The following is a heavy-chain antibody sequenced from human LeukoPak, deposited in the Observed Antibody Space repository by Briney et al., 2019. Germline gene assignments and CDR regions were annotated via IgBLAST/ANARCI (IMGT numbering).Heavy chain of an antibody. CDR1: GGSISSGSYY. J-gene: IGHJ5*02. CDR2: IYTSGST. CDR3: ARGPSGYSSSWSRGWFDP. Sequence: SETLSLTCTVSGGSISSGSYYWSWIRQPAGKGLEWIGRIYTSGSTNYNPSLKSRVTISVDTSKNQFSLKLSSVTAADTAVYYCARGPSGYSSSWSRGWFDPWGQGTLVTVSS. V-gene: IGHV4-61*02. D-gene: IGHD6-13*01.